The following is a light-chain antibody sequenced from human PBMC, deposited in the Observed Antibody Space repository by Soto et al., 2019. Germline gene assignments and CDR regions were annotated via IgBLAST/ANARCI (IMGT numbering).Light chain of an antibody. CDR1: SSDVGSYNL. CDR2: EGS. J-gene: IGLJ1*01. CDR3: CSYAGSNTFV. Sequence: LTQPASGSGSPGQSITISCTGTSSDVGSYNLVSWYQQHPGKAPKLMIYEGSKRPSGVSNRFSGSKSGNTASLTISGLQAEDEADYYCCSYAGSNTFVFGTGTKVTVL. V-gene: IGLV2-23*03.